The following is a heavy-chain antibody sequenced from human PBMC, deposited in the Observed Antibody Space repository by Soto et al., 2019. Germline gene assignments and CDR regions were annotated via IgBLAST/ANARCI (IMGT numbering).Heavy chain of an antibody. CDR3: ARGDNWNDGIDY. D-gene: IGHD1-1*01. CDR1: GYTFSSYA. Sequence: ASVKVSCKASGYTFSSYAMHWVRQAPGQRLEWMGWINAGYGNTKSSQKFQDRVTISRDTSASTAYMELTSLRSEDTAVYYCARGDNWNDGIDYWGQGTLVTVSS. V-gene: IGHV1-3*01. CDR2: INAGYGNT. J-gene: IGHJ4*02.